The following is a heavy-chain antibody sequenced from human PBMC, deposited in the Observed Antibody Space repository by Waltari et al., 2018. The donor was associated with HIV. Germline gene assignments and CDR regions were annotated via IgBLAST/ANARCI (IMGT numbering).Heavy chain of an antibody. Sequence: VQLVESGGGLVKPGGSLRLSCAASGFTFSSYTITWVRQAPGKGVELVSSISSSSSYIYMADSLKGRITISRDNAKRSVFLQMNRLRAEDTAVYYCARLFGSYYYDAAGYYFDYWGQGTLVTVSS. CDR2: ISSSSSYI. CDR1: GFTFSSYT. D-gene: IGHD3-22*01. V-gene: IGHV3-21*01. J-gene: IGHJ4*02. CDR3: ARLFGSYYYDAAGYYFDY.